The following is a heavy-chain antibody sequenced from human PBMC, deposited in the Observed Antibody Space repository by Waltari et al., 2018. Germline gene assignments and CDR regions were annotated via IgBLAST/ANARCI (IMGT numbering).Heavy chain of an antibody. CDR1: GGSISSSSYY. CDR3: ARRGSYYYFDY. CDR2: IYYSGST. V-gene: IGHV4-39*01. Sequence: QLQLQESGPGLVKPSETLSLTCTVSGGSISSSSYYWGWIRHPPGKGLAWIGSIYYSGSTYYNPSLKSRVTISVDTSKNQFSLKLSSVTAADTAVYYCARRGSYYYFDYWGQGTLVTVSS. D-gene: IGHD1-26*01. J-gene: IGHJ4*02.